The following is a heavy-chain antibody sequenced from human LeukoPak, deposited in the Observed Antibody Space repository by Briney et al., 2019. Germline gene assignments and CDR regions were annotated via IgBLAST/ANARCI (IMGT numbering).Heavy chain of an antibody. CDR3: VRSTGGDWYTFDT. CDR2: ISSSSSYI. CDR1: RFTFSSYS. Sequence: PGGSLRLSCAASRFTFSSYSMNWVRQAPGKGLEWVSSISSSSSYIYYADPVKGRFTISRDNARNSLYLQMNSLRAEDTSVYFCVRSTGGDWYTFDTWGQGTMVTVSS. V-gene: IGHV3-21*01. D-gene: IGHD2-21*02. J-gene: IGHJ3*02.